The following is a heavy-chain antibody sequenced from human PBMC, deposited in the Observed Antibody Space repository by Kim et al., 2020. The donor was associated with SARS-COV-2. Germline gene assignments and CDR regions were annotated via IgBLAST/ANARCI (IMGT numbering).Heavy chain of an antibody. CDR2: IIPIFGTA. D-gene: IGHD5-12*01. CDR1: GGTFSSYA. CDR3: ARAEMATITPPKFDY. V-gene: IGHV1-69*13. J-gene: IGHJ4*02. Sequence: SVKVSCKASGGTFSSYAISWVRQAPGQGLEWMGGIIPIFGTANYAQKFQGRVTITADESTSTAYMELSSLRSEDTAVYYCARAEMATITPPKFDYWGQGTLVTVSS.